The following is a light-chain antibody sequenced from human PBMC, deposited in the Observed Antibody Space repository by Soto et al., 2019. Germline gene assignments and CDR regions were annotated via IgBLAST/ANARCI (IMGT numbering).Light chain of an antibody. CDR1: GSNIGAGYD. V-gene: IGLV1-40*01. CDR2: ANN. CDR3: QIYDSNLSGAL. Sequence: QSVLTQPPSVSGAPGQRVTISCTGSGSNIGAGYDVHWYQQLPGAAPKLLIYANNDRPSGVPDRFSGSRSDTSASLAITGLQAEDEADYYCQIYDSNLSGALFGGWTKLTVL. J-gene: IGLJ2*01.